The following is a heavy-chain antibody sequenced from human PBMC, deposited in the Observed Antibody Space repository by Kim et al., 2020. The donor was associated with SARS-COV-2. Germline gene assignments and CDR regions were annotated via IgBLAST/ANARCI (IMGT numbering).Heavy chain of an antibody. J-gene: IGHJ4*02. CDR1: GGSFSGYY. CDR3: ARRTRWLQLRYFDY. V-gene: IGHV4-34*01. D-gene: IGHD4-4*01. Sequence: SETLSLTCAVYGGSFSGYYWSWIRQPPGKGLEWIGEINHSGSTNYNPSLKSRVTISVDTSKNQFSLKLSSVTAADTAVYYCARRTRWLQLRYFDYCGQGNLVTVSA. CDR2: INHSGST.